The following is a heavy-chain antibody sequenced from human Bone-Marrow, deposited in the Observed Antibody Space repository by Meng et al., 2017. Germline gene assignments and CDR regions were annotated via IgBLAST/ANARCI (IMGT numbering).Heavy chain of an antibody. Sequence: GESLKISCAASGFTFSSYEMNWVRQAPGKGLEWVSYISSSGSTIYYADSVKGRFTISRDNAKNSLYLQMNSLRAEDTAVYYCARGLLWFGELFGATDYWGQGTLVTVSS. CDR2: ISSSGSTI. CDR3: ARGLLWFGELFGATDY. V-gene: IGHV3-48*03. CDR1: GFTFSSYE. D-gene: IGHD3-10*01. J-gene: IGHJ4*02.